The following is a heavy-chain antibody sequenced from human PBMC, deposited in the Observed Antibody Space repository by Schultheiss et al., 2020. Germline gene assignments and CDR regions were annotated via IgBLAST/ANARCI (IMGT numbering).Heavy chain of an antibody. Sequence: SETLSLTCTVSGGSISSAGYYWTWIRQHPGRGLEWIGYIYYSGSTYYNPSLRSRVTISVDTSKNQFSLRLTSVTAADTAVYYCARRATMFRGVENWFDPWGQGTQVTVSS. J-gene: IGHJ5*02. CDR1: GGSISSAGYY. CDR2: IYYSGST. CDR3: ARRATMFRGVENWFDP. D-gene: IGHD3-10*01. V-gene: IGHV4-31*03.